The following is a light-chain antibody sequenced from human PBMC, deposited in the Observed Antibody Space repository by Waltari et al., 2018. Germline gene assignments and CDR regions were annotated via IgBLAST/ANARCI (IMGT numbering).Light chain of an antibody. CDR2: EVT. Sequence: QSGLTQPASVSGSPGPSITMSCTGTSRDVGNYYLVSWYQQYPGKAPKLMGYEVTRRSSGVLDRFSGSKSGNTASLTIYGLQSEDEADYYCCSYAGLGIYVFGTGTKVTVL. CDR1: SRDVGNYYL. V-gene: IGLV2-23*02. CDR3: CSYAGLGIYV. J-gene: IGLJ1*01.